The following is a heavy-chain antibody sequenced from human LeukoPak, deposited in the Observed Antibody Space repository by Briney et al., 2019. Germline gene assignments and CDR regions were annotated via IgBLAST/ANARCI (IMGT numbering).Heavy chain of an antibody. V-gene: IGHV3-23*01. J-gene: IGHJ3*02. D-gene: IGHD3-22*01. Sequence: PGGSLRLSCAASGFTFSSYAMSWVRQAPGKGLEWVSAISGSGGSTYYADSVKGWFTISRDNSKNTLYLQMNSLRAEDTAVYYCALRKGSSGYYYVGAFDIWGQGTMVTVSS. CDR3: ALRKGSSGYYYVGAFDI. CDR1: GFTFSSYA. CDR2: ISGSGGST.